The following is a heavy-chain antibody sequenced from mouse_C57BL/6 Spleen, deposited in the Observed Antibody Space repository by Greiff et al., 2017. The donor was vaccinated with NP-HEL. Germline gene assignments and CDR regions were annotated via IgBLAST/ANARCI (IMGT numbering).Heavy chain of an antibody. CDR1: GFTFTDYY. CDR3: ARYIRGFYAMDY. J-gene: IGHJ4*01. CDR2: IRNKANGYTT. D-gene: IGHD1-1*01. V-gene: IGHV7-3*01. Sequence: EVNVVESGGGLVQPGGSLSLSCAASGFTFTDYYMSWVRQPPGKALEWLGFIRNKANGYTTEYSASVKGRFTISRDNSQSILYLQMNALRAEDSATYYCARYIRGFYAMDYWGQGTSVTVSS.